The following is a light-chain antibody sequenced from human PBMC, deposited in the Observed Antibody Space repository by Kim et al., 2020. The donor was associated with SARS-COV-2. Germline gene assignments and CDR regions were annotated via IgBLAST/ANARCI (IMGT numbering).Light chain of an antibody. CDR1: QNINSY. CDR2: AAS. CDR3: QQSFSYPRT. V-gene: IGKV1-39*01. J-gene: IGKJ1*01. Sequence: SSVGDRVTIICRASQNINSYLNWYQQKPGKAPSLLIFAASTLQSGVPSRFSGGGSGTDFTLTISSLQPDDFATYYCQQSFSYPRTFGQGTKVDIK.